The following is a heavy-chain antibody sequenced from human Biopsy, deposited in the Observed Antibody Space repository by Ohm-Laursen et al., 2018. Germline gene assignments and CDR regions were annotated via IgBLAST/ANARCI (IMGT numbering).Heavy chain of an antibody. CDR3: ASTLAGNFDH. J-gene: IGHJ4*02. CDR1: GSTFTTYG. V-gene: IGHV1-69*06. CDR2: NIPILGTG. Sequence: SSVKVSCKASGSTFTTYGVNWVRQAPGQGLEWMGGNIPILGTGNYAQKFQDRVTVAADTSTNTATMELRSLGSDDTAVYYCASTLAGNFDHWGQGTLVTVSS. D-gene: IGHD3-16*01.